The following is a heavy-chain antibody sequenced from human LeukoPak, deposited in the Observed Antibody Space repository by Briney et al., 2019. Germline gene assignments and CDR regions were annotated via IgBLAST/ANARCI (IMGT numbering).Heavy chain of an antibody. Sequence: SETLSLTCAVSGGSLSSGGYSWSWIRQPPGKGLEWIGYIYHSGSTYYNPSLKSRVTISVDRSKNQFSLKLSSVTAADTAVYYCARGYSYGYEPFDYWGQGTLVTVSS. CDR1: GGSLSSGGYS. CDR2: IYHSGST. D-gene: IGHD5-18*01. J-gene: IGHJ4*02. V-gene: IGHV4-30-2*01. CDR3: ARGYSYGYEPFDY.